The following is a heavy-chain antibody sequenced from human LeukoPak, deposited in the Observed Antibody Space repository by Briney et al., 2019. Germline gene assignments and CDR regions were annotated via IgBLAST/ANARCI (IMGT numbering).Heavy chain of an antibody. CDR1: GASISSSTYY. J-gene: IGHJ4*02. Sequence: SETLSLTCTVSGASISSSTYYWGWIRQPPGKGLEWIGIIYYSGSTYYNPSLKSRVTISVDTSKNQFSLKLSSVTAADTAVYFCARRDFGDYYFDFWGQGTLVTASS. CDR2: IYYSGST. V-gene: IGHV4-39*01. D-gene: IGHD4-17*01. CDR3: ARRDFGDYYFDF.